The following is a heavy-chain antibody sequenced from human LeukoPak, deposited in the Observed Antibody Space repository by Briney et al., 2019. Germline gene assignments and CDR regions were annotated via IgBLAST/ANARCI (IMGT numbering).Heavy chain of an antibody. D-gene: IGHD3-22*01. Sequence: GGSLRLSCAASGFTVTSTYMNWVRQAPGKGLEWVAVIYSAGHTYYAGSVRGRVTISRDTSKNTLYLQMNSLKAEDTAEYYCARARCDTCGYGSWGQGTLVTVSS. CDR2: IYSAGHT. V-gene: IGHV3-66*02. CDR3: ARARCDTCGYGS. J-gene: IGHJ5*02. CDR1: GFTVTSTY.